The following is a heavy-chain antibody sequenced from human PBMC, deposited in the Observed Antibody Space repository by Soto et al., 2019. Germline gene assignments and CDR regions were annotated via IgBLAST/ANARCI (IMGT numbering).Heavy chain of an antibody. V-gene: IGHV1-3*01. Sequence: QVQLVQSGAEVKKPGASVKVSCKASGYTFTSYAMHWVRQAPGQRLEWMGWINAGNGNTKYSQKFQGRVTITSDTSASTAYIEPSTLRSEDTAVYYCALTTVTQSSHLFDYWGQGTLVTVSS. CDR1: GYTFTSYA. D-gene: IGHD4-17*01. J-gene: IGHJ4*02. CDR2: INAGNGNT. CDR3: ALTTVTQSSHLFDY.